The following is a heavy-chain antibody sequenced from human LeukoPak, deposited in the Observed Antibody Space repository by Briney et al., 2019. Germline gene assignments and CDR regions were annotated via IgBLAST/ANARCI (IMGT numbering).Heavy chain of an antibody. J-gene: IGHJ4*02. D-gene: IGHD3-22*01. CDR3: ASGEYYYDSSDYPDY. V-gene: IGHV5-51*01. CDR1: GYSFTSYW. CDR2: IYPGDSDT. Sequence: GESLKISCKGSGYSFTSYWIGWVRQMPGKGLKWMGIIYPGDSDTRYGPSFQGQVTISADKSISTAYLQWSSLKASDTAMYYCASGEYYYDSSDYPDYWGQGTLVTVSS.